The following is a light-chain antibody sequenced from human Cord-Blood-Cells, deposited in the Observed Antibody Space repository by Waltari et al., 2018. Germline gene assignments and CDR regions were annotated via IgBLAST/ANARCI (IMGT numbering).Light chain of an antibody. Sequence: EIVLTQSPGTLSLSPGERATLPCRASQSVSSSYLAWYQQKPGQAPRLLSYGASSRATGIPDRVSGSGSGTDFTLTISRLEPEDFAVYYCQQYGSYTFGQGTKLEIK. CDR2: GAS. CDR3: QQYGSYT. V-gene: IGKV3-20*01. J-gene: IGKJ2*01. CDR1: QSVSSSY.